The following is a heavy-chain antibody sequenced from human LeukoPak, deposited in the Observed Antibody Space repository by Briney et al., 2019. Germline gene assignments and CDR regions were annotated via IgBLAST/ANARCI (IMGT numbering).Heavy chain of an antibody. V-gene: IGHV4-59*01. J-gene: IGHJ3*02. CDR3: AGWYSVDAFDI. CDR1: GGSISSYY. Sequence: SETLSLTCTVPGGSISSYYWSWIRQPPGKGLEWIGYIYYSGSTNHNPSLKSRVTISVDTSKNQFSLKLSSVTAADTAVYYCAGWYSVDAFDIWGQGTMVTVSS. D-gene: IGHD6-13*01. CDR2: IYYSGST.